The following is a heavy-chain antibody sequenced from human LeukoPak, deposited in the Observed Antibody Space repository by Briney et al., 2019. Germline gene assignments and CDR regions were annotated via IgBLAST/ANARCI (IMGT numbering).Heavy chain of an antibody. J-gene: IGHJ4*02. CDR3: ARVPKSLNYYDSSGCPYYFDY. CDR1: GFTFSSYW. D-gene: IGHD3-22*01. V-gene: IGHV3-7*01. Sequence: GGSLRLSCAASGFTFSSYWMSWVRQAPGKGLEWVANIKQDGSEKYYVDSVKGRFTVSRDNAKNSLYLQMNSLRAEDTAIYYCARVPKSLNYYDSSGCPYYFDYWGQGTLVTVSS. CDR2: IKQDGSEK.